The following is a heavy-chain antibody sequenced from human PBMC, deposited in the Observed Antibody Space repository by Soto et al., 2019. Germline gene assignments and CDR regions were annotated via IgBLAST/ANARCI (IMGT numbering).Heavy chain of an antibody. CDR2: ISYDGSNK. CDR1: GFTFSSYA. V-gene: IGHV3-30-3*01. D-gene: IGHD3-22*01. Sequence: AGGSLRLSCAASGFTFSSYAMHWVRQAPGKGLEWVAVISYDGSNKYYADSVKGRFTISRDNSKNTLYLQMNSLRAEDTAVYYCARVRDGYYYYGMDVWGQGTTVTVSS. J-gene: IGHJ6*02. CDR3: ARVRDGYYYYGMDV.